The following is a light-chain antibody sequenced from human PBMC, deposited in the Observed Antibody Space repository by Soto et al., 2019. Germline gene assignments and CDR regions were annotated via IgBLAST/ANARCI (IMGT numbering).Light chain of an antibody. V-gene: IGLV1-44*01. Sequence: QAVVTQPPSTSGTPGQRVTISCSGSSSNIGSNTVKWYQHPPGTAPKLLIYSNNQRPSGVPDRFSGSKSGTSASLAISGLQSEDEADYYCAAWDDSLNGFYVFGTGTKVTVL. CDR2: SNN. J-gene: IGLJ1*01. CDR1: SSNIGSNT. CDR3: AAWDDSLNGFYV.